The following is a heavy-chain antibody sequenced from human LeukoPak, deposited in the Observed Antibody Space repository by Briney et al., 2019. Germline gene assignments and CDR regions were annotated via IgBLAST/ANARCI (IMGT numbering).Heavy chain of an antibody. Sequence: GGSLRLSCAASGFTFSSYAMSWVRQAPGKGLEWVSAISGSGGSTYYADSVKGRFTISRDNAKNSLYLQTNSLRAEDTAVYYCARSGFGEPPYDYWGQGALVTVSS. CDR3: ARSGFGEPPYDY. CDR2: ISGSGGST. CDR1: GFTFSSYA. D-gene: IGHD3-10*01. V-gene: IGHV3-23*01. J-gene: IGHJ4*02.